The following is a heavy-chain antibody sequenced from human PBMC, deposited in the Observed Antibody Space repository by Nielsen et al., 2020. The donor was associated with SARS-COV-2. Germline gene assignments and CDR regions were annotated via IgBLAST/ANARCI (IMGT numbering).Heavy chain of an antibody. Sequence: SLKISCAASGFTFDDYAMHWVRQAPGKGLEWVSGISWNSGSIGYADSVKGRFTISRDNAKNTLYLQMNSLRAEDTAVYYCAGHLSWYGMDVWGQGTTVTVSS. D-gene: IGHD3-16*02. CDR3: AGHLSWYGMDV. V-gene: IGHV3-9*01. J-gene: IGHJ6*02. CDR2: ISWNSGSI. CDR1: GFTFDDYA.